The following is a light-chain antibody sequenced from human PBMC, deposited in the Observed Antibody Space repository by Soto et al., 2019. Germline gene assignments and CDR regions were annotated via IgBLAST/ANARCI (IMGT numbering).Light chain of an antibody. Sequence: QSALTQPRSVSGSHGQSVTISCTGTSSDVGGYNYVSWYQHHPGKAPKLMIYDVSKRPSGVPDRFSGSKSGNTASLTISGLQAEDEADYYCCSYAGSYTYVFGTGTKLTVL. CDR1: SSDVGGYNY. J-gene: IGLJ1*01. CDR2: DVS. V-gene: IGLV2-11*01. CDR3: CSYAGSYTYV.